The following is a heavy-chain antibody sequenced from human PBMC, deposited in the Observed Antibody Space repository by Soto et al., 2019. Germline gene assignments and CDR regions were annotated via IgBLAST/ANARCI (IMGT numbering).Heavy chain of an antibody. CDR3: ATAGIAARPLH. CDR1: GGSISGSNW. Sequence: KSSETLSLTCAVSGGSISGSNWWSWVRQPPGKGLEWIGEIYHSGSTNYNPSLKSRVTISVDKSKNQFSLKLSSVTAADTAVYYCATAGIAARPLHWGQGTLVTVSS. CDR2: IYHSGST. J-gene: IGHJ4*02. V-gene: IGHV4-4*02. D-gene: IGHD6-6*01.